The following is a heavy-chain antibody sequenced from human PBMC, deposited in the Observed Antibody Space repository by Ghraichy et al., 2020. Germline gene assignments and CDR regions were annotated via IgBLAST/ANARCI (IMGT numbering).Heavy chain of an antibody. CDR3: ARDACSGGSCYSGPTVLFDS. CDR2: INPSGGST. J-gene: IGHJ4*02. Sequence: ASVKVSCKASGYTFTSYYMHWVRQAPGQGLEWMGIINPSGGSTSYAQKFQGRVTMTRDTSTSTVYMELSSLRSEDTAVYYCARDACSGGSCYSGPTVLFDSWGQGTLVTVSS. D-gene: IGHD2-15*01. V-gene: IGHV1-46*01. CDR1: GYTFTSYY.